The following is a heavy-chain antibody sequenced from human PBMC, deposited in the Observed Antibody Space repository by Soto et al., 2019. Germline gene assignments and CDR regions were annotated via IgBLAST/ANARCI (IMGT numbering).Heavy chain of an antibody. J-gene: IGHJ4*02. Sequence: QVQLVESGGGVVQPGASLRLSCAASGCIFSRDGMHWVRQAPGKGLEWVAVISYPGSDIYYADSVKGRFTISRNNSKNVVYLEMNRLRPEDTALYYCSTPKGADIPFDSWGQGTLVTVSS. CDR2: ISYPGSDI. CDR3: STPKGADIPFDS. V-gene: IGHV3-30*03. CDR1: GCIFSRDG. D-gene: IGHD3-9*01.